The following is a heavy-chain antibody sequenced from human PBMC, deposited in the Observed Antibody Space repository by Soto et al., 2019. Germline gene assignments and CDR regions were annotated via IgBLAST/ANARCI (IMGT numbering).Heavy chain of an antibody. CDR3: AKGLATITGGY. V-gene: IGHV3-30*18. CDR1: GFTFSSYG. CDR2: ISYDGSNK. D-gene: IGHD5-12*01. J-gene: IGHJ4*02. Sequence: QVQLVESGGGVVQPGRSLRLSCAASGFTFSSYGMHWVRQAPGKGLEWVAVISYDGSNKYYADSVKGRFTISRDNSKNTLYLQMNSLRAEDTAVYYCAKGLATITGGYWGQGTLVTVSS.